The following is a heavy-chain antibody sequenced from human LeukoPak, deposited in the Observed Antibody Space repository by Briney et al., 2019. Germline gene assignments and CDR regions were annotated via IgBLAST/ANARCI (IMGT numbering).Heavy chain of an antibody. CDR2: ISGSGTYT. Sequence: GGSLRLSCAASGFTFSIYAMSWVRQAPGKGLEWVAGISGSGTYTYYADSVKGRFTISRDNSQSTVYLQMNSLRAEDTAVYYCARGVVFTLKRSGFDYWGQGTLVTVSS. J-gene: IGHJ4*02. CDR1: GFTFSIYA. V-gene: IGHV3-23*01. CDR3: ARGVVFTLKRSGFDY. D-gene: IGHD2-15*01.